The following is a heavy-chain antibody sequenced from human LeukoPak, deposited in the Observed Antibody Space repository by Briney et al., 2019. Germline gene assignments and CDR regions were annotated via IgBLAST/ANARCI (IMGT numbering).Heavy chain of an antibody. D-gene: IGHD4-17*01. CDR1: GYGFTSYW. V-gene: IGHV5-10-1*01. CDR3: ARPKGGMTTVTTYAFDI. Sequence: GESLKISCKGSGYGFTSYWISWVRQMPGKGLEWMGRIDPSDSYTNYSPSFQGHVTISADKSISTAYLQWSSLKASDTAMYYCARPKGGMTTVTTYAFDIWGQGTMVTVSS. J-gene: IGHJ3*02. CDR2: IDPSDSYT.